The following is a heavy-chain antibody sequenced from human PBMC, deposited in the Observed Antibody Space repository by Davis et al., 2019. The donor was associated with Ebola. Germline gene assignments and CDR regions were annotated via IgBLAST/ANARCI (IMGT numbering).Heavy chain of an antibody. CDR1: GFSLPSHGVG. J-gene: IGHJ3*02. V-gene: IGHV2-5*02. D-gene: IGHD3-16*02. CDR3: AHIVITFGGIIADDAFDI. CDR2: SYWDNDR. Sequence: SGPTLVQPTQTLTLTRTFSGFSLPSHGVGVGWIRQTPGEALEWLALSYWDNDRLYRPSLRNRLTLAKDTSANQVFLTMTNMDPVDTGTYYCAHIVITFGGIIADDAFDIWGQGISVTVSS.